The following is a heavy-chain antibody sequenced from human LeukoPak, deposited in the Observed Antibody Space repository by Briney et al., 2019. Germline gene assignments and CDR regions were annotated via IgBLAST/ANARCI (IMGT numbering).Heavy chain of an antibody. D-gene: IGHD4-17*01. CDR1: GYTFTSYD. Sequence: RASVKVSCKASGYTFTSYDINWVRQATGQGLEWMGWISAYNGNTNYAQKLQGRVTMTTDTSTSTAYMELRSLRSDDTAVYYCARAEGYGDLYYYYYMDVWGKGTTVTVSS. CDR3: ARAEGYGDLYYYYYMDV. V-gene: IGHV1-18*01. J-gene: IGHJ6*03. CDR2: ISAYNGNT.